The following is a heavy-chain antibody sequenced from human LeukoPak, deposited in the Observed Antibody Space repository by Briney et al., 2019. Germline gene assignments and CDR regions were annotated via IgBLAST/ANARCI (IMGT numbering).Heavy chain of an antibody. V-gene: IGHV4-39*07. Sequence: PSETLSLTCTVSGGSISSSSYYWGWIRQPPGKGLEWLGSIYYSGSTYYNPSLKSRVTISVDTSKNQFSLKLSSVTAADTAVYYCARAVTYYDILTGYYIRGFDYWGQGTLVTVSS. CDR2: IYYSGST. CDR3: ARAVTYYDILTGYYIRGFDY. J-gene: IGHJ4*02. D-gene: IGHD3-9*01. CDR1: GGSISSSSYY.